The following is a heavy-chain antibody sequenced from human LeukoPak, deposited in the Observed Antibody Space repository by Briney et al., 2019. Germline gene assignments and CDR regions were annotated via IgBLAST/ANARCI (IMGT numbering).Heavy chain of an antibody. V-gene: IGHV3-74*01. CDR2: INSDGSST. CDR1: GITFSSYW. Sequence: PGGSLRLSCAASGITFSSYWMHWVRHAPGKGQVWVSRINSDGSSTSYADSVKGRFTISRDNAKNTLYLQMNSLRAEDTAVYYCARDRLLIPDYWGQGTQVTVSS. CDR3: ARDRLLIPDY. J-gene: IGHJ4*02. D-gene: IGHD2/OR15-2a*01.